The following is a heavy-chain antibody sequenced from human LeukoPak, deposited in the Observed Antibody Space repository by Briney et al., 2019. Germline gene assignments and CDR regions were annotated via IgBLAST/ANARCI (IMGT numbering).Heavy chain of an antibody. Sequence: GGSLRLSCAASGFTFSSYAMSWVRQAPGKGLEWVSDISGSGGSTYYADSVKGRFTISRDNSKNTLYLQMNSLRAEDTAVYYCAKEGRYCRGCSGYQDYWGQGTLVTVSS. CDR1: GFTFSSYA. V-gene: IGHV3-23*01. CDR3: AKEGRYCRGCSGYQDY. CDR2: ISGSGGST. J-gene: IGHJ4*02. D-gene: IGHD2-15*01.